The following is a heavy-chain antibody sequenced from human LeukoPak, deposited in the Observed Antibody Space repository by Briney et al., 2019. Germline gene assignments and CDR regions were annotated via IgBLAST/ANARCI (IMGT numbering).Heavy chain of an antibody. V-gene: IGHV3-11*01. CDR3: ASRLLWFGEPYFDY. Sequence: PGGSLRLSCAASGFTFSDYYMSWIRQAPGKGLEWVSYISSSGSTIYYADSVKGRFTISRDNAKNSLYLQMNSLRAEDTAVYYCASRLLWFGEPYFDYWGQGTLVTVSS. J-gene: IGHJ4*02. D-gene: IGHD3-10*01. CDR2: ISSSGSTI. CDR1: GFTFSDYY.